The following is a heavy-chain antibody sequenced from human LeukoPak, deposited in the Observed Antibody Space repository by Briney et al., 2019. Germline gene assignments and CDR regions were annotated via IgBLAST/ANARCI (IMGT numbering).Heavy chain of an antibody. CDR2: VHYSGST. J-gene: IGHJ4*02. V-gene: IGHV4-59*01. CDR1: GGSISSYY. Sequence: PSETLTLTCTVSGGSISSYYWSWVRQPPGKGLEWIGYVHYSGSTKYNPSLKSRVTISVDTSKNQFSLKLSSVTAADTAVYYCARGRTGSYFAADLWGPGNLVTVSS. CDR3: ARGRTGSYFAADL. D-gene: IGHD1-26*01.